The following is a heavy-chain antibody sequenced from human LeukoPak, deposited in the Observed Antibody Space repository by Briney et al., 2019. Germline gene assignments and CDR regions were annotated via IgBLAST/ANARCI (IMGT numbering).Heavy chain of an antibody. CDR3: AKKGTYGDLYYFDY. V-gene: IGHV3-30*02. CDR2: IRYDGSKK. D-gene: IGHD4-17*01. J-gene: IGHJ4*02. Sequence: GGSLRLSCAASGFIFSSYGMHWVRQAPGKGLEWVAFIRYDGSKKYYADSVKGRFTISRDNSKNTLYLQMNSLRAEDTAVYYCAKKGTYGDLYYFDYWGQGTLVTVSS. CDR1: GFIFSSYG.